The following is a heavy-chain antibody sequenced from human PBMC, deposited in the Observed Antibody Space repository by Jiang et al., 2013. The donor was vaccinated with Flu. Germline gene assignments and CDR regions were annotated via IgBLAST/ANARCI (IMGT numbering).Heavy chain of an antibody. CDR3: ARQDCSGGSCYSPLGNGMDV. J-gene: IGHJ6*02. Sequence: MQLVESGAEVKKPGESLKISCKGSGYSFTSYWIGWVRQMPGKGLEWMGIIYPGDSDTRYSPSFQGQVTISADKSISTAYLQWSSLKASDTAMYYCARQDCSGGSCYSPLGNGMDVWGQGTTVTVSS. CDR1: GYSFTSYW. D-gene: IGHD2-15*01. V-gene: IGHV5-51*01. CDR2: IYPGDSDT.